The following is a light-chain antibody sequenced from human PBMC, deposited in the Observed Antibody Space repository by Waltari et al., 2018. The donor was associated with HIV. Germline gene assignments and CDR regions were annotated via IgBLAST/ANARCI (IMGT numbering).Light chain of an antibody. Sequence: SSELSQDPAVSVALGQTVRITCQGDSLRNYYANWYQQRPGQAPILVMYNKNNRPSGIPDRFSGSSSGNTASLTIAGAQAEDEADYDCNARDISPTQRGWVFGGGTKLTVL. CDR2: NKN. CDR3: NARDISPTQRGWV. J-gene: IGLJ3*02. V-gene: IGLV3-19*01. CDR1: SLRNYY.